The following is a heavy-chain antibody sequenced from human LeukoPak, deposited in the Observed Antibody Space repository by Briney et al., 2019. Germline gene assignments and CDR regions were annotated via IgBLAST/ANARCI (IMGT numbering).Heavy chain of an antibody. CDR3: ARGARLGEVSFTYYFDY. J-gene: IGHJ4*02. Sequence: SETLSLTCTVSGGSISSYYWSWIRQPAGKGLEWIGRIYTSGSTNYNPSLKSRVTMSVDTSKNQFSLKLSSVTAADTAVYYCARGARLGEVSFTYYFDYWGQGTLVTVSS. CDR2: IYTSGST. D-gene: IGHD3-16*02. CDR1: GGSISSYY. V-gene: IGHV4-4*07.